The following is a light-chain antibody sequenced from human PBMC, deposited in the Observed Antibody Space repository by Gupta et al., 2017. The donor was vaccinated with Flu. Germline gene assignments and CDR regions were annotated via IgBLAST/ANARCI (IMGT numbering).Light chain of an antibody. J-gene: IGKJ4*01. V-gene: IGKV3-11*01. Sequence: PATLSLSPGERATLSCRASQSVSRFLAWYQQKPGQAPRLLIYDASNRATGIPARFSGRGFGTDFTLTISSLEPEDFAVYYCQQRSDWAITFGGGTKVEIK. CDR1: QSVSRF. CDR3: QQRSDWAIT. CDR2: DAS.